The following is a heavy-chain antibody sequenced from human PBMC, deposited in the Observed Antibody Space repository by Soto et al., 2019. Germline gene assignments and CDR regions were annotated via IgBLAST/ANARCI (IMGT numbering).Heavy chain of an antibody. J-gene: IGHJ4*02. CDR3: AKVKNSGSYYFDY. CDR1: GFTFANFG. CDR2: ISSSGRRT. D-gene: IGHD1-26*01. Sequence: GGSLRLSCGASGFTFANFGMGWVRQAPGKGLYWVSGISSSGRRTYYADSVKGRFTISRDNSKNTLYLQMNSLRAEDTAVYYCAKVKNSGSYYFDYWGQGTLVTVSS. V-gene: IGHV3-23*01.